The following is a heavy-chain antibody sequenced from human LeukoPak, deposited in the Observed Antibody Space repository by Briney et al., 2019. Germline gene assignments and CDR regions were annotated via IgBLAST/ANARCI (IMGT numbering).Heavy chain of an antibody. Sequence: SETLSLTCAVYGGSFSGYYWSWIRQPPGKGLEWIGEINHSGSTNYNPSLKSRVTISVDTSKNQFSLKLSSVTAADTAVYYCARFVAAAGTDYWGQGILVTVSS. J-gene: IGHJ4*02. CDR2: INHSGST. CDR1: GGSFSGYY. CDR3: ARFVAAAGTDY. D-gene: IGHD6-13*01. V-gene: IGHV4-34*01.